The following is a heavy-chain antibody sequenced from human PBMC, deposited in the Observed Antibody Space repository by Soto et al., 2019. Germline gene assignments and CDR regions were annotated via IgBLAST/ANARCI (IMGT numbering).Heavy chain of an antibody. D-gene: IGHD3-22*01. J-gene: IGHJ4*02. CDR3: ARDAGDYYDSSGYLG. CDR2: IIPIFGTA. CDR1: GGTFSSYA. Sequence: SVKVSCKASGGTFSSYAISWVRQAPGQGLEWMGGIIPIFGTANYAQKFQGRVTITADESTSTAYMELSSLRSEDTAVYYCARDAGDYYDSSGYLGWGQGTLVTVSS. V-gene: IGHV1-69*13.